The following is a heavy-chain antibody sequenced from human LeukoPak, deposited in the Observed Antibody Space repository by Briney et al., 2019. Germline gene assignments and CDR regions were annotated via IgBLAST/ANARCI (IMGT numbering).Heavy chain of an antibody. CDR3: ATDSSGWSNDAFDI. CDR1: GYTFTSYY. J-gene: IGHJ3*02. CDR2: FDPEDGET. Sequence: GASVKVSCKASGYTFTSYYMHWVRQAPGQGLEWMGGFDPEDGETIYAQKFQGRVTMTEDTSTDTAYMELSSLRSEDTAVYYCATDSSGWSNDAFDIWGQGTMVTVSS. D-gene: IGHD6-19*01. V-gene: IGHV1-24*01.